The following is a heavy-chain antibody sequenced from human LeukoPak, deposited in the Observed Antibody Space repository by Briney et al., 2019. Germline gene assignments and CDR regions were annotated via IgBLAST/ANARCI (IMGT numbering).Heavy chain of an antibody. CDR2: INPNSGGT. CDR3: ARGGSTVTTRYNWFDP. Sequence: ASVTVSCTASGYTFTGYYMHWVRQAPGQGLEWMGWINPNSGGTNYAQKFQGRVTITRDTSISTAYMELSRLRSDDTAVYYCARGGSTVTTRYNWFDPWGQGTLVTVSS. V-gene: IGHV1-2*02. J-gene: IGHJ5*02. CDR1: GYTFTGYY. D-gene: IGHD4-17*01.